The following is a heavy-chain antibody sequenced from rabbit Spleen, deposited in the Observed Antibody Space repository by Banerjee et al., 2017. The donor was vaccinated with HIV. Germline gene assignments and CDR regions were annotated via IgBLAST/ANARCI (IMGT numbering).Heavy chain of an antibody. CDR3: ARDLLGVIGWNFYL. Sequence: QSLEESGGDLVKPGGTLTLTCTASGFSFSNKAVMCWVRQAPGKGLEWIACINAATAKPVYATWAKGRFTISRTSSTTVTLRMTSLTAADRATYFCARDLLGVIGWNFYLWGPGTLVTVS. CDR1: GFSFSNKAV. V-gene: IGHV1S40*01. J-gene: IGHJ4*01. CDR2: INAATAKP. D-gene: IGHD1-1*01.